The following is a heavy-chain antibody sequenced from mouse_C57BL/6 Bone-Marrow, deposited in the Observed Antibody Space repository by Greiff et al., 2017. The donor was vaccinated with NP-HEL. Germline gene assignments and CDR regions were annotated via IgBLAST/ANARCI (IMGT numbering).Heavy chain of an antibody. CDR2: ISSGGDYI. CDR3: TRGEDDYDRAY. D-gene: IGHD2-4*01. CDR1: GFTFSSYA. V-gene: IGHV5-9-1*02. Sequence: EVKLVESGEGLVKPGGSLKLSCAASGFTFSSYAMSWVRQTPEQRLEWVAYISSGGDYIYYADTVKGRFTISRDNARNTLYLQMSSLKSEDTAMYYCTRGEDDYDRAYWGQGTLVTVAA. J-gene: IGHJ3*01.